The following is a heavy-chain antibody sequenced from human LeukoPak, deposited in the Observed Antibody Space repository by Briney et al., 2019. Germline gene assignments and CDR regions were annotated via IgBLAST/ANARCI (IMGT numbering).Heavy chain of an antibody. CDR3: AKDRLWFGESNDAFDI. CDR2: ISGSGGST. J-gene: IGHJ3*02. V-gene: IGHV3-23*01. Sequence: GGSLRLSCAASGFTFSSYAMSWVRQAPGKGLEWVSAISGSGGSTYYADSVKGRFTISRDNSKNTLYLQMNSLRAEDTAVYYYAKDRLWFGESNDAFDIRGQGTMVTVSS. D-gene: IGHD3-10*01. CDR1: GFTFSSYA.